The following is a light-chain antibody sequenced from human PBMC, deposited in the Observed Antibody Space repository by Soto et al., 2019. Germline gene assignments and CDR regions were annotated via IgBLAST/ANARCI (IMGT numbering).Light chain of an antibody. CDR1: QSVGSN. Sequence: EIVMMQSPATLSVSPGERATLSCRASQSVGSNLAWYQQKPGQAPRLLIYVASTRATGIPASFSGSGSGTEFTLTIISLESEDFAFYYCQQYNYWYTFGQGTKLEIK. CDR2: VAS. CDR3: QQYNYWYT. V-gene: IGKV3-15*01. J-gene: IGKJ2*01.